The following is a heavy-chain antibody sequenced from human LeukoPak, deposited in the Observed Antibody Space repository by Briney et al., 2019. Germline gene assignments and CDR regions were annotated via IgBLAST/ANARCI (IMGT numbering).Heavy chain of an antibody. CDR3: ARDRIGWRVGTRWYGALGY. CDR1: GYTFTSYY. Sequence: ASVKVSCKASGYTFTSYYMHWVRQAPGQGLEWMGIINPSGGSTSYAQKFQGRVTMTRDTSTSTVYMELSSLRSEDTAVYYCARDRIGWRVGTRWYGALGYWGQGTLVTVSS. V-gene: IGHV1-46*01. J-gene: IGHJ4*02. CDR2: INPSGGST. D-gene: IGHD4-23*01.